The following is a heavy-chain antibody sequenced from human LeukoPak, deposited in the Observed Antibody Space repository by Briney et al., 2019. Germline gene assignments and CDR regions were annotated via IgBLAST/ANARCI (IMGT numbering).Heavy chain of an antibody. V-gene: IGHV3-21*01. Sequence: PGGSLRLSCAASGFTFSSYSMNWVRQAPGKGLDWVSSISSGSSYIYYADSVKGRFTISRDNAKNSLYLQMNSLRAEDTAVYYCARTYYDFWSGYRYYYMDVWGKGTTVTVTS. CDR1: GFTFSSYS. J-gene: IGHJ6*03. CDR2: ISSGSSYI. D-gene: IGHD3-3*01. CDR3: ARTYYDFWSGYRYYYMDV.